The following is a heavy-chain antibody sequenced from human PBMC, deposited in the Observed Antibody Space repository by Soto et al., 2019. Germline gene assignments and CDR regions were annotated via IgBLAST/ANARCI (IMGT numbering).Heavy chain of an antibody. CDR1: GGSISGYY. CDR3: ARQTPLPSSRLGSFDS. V-gene: IGHV4-59*08. D-gene: IGHD3-10*01. Sequence: QVQLQESGPGLVKPSETLSLICTVSGGSISGYYWSWIRQPPGKGLEWIGWVDNGGSADYNPSLKSRVSMSVDTSKNQFSLNLPAVTAADTAVYFCARQTPLPSSRLGSFDSWGQGILVTVSS. J-gene: IGHJ4*02. CDR2: VDNGGSA.